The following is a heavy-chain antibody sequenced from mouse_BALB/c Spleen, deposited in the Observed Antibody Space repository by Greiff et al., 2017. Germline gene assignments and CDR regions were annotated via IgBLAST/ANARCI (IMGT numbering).Heavy chain of an antibody. CDR3: ARGRRLDY. V-gene: IGHV1S137*01. Sequence: VQLQQSGAELVRPGVSVKISCKGSGYTFTDYAMHWVKQSHAKSLEWIGVISTYYGDASYNQKFKGKATMTVDKSSSKAYMELARLTSEDSAIYYCARGRRLDYWGQGTTLTVSS. CDR2: ISTYYGDA. CDR1: GYTFTDYA. J-gene: IGHJ2*01.